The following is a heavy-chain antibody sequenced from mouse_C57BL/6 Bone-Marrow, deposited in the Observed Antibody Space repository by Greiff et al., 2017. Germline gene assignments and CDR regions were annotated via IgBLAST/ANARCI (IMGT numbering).Heavy chain of an antibody. Sequence: EVHLVESGGDLVKPGGSLKLSCAASGFTFSSYGMSWVRQTPDKRLEWVATISSGGSYTYYPDSVKGRFTISRDNAKNTLYLQMSSLKSEDTAMYYCARRDWYAFAYWGQGTLVTVSA. CDR2: ISSGGSYT. J-gene: IGHJ3*01. CDR1: GFTFSSYG. D-gene: IGHD1-1*02. V-gene: IGHV5-6*02. CDR3: ARRDWYAFAY.